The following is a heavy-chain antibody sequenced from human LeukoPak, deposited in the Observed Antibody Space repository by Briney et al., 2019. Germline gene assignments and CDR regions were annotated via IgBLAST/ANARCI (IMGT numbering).Heavy chain of an antibody. Sequence: SETLSLTCTVSGGSISSSSYYWGWIRQPPGKGLEWIGEIDHSGSTTYNPSLKSRVTISLDTSKNQFSLKMNSVTAADTAVYYCASRIAAAGYYYYYAMDVWGQGTTVTASS. J-gene: IGHJ6*02. CDR1: GGSISSSSYY. CDR3: ASRIAAAGYYYYYAMDV. V-gene: IGHV4-39*07. CDR2: IDHSGST. D-gene: IGHD6-13*01.